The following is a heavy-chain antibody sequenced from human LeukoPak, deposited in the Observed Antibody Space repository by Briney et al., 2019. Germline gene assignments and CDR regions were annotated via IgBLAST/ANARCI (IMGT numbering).Heavy chain of an antibody. CDR2: IYPGDSDT. V-gene: IGHV5-51*01. CDR3: ARHWGSARPGALRYYYYYMDV. Sequence: GESLQISWKGSGYSFTSYWIGWVRQMPGKGLEGMGIIYPGDSDTRYSPSFQGQVTISADKSISTAYLQWSSLKASDTAMYYCARHWGSARPGALRYYYYYMDVWGKGTTVTVSS. CDR1: GYSFTSYW. J-gene: IGHJ6*03. D-gene: IGHD6-6*01.